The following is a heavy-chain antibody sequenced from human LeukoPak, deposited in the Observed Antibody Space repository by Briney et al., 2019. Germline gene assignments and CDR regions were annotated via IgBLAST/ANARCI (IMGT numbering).Heavy chain of an antibody. J-gene: IGHJ4*02. CDR2: MWYDGSEE. V-gene: IGHV3-33*01. D-gene: IGHD6-19*01. Sequence: GGSLRLSCAASGFTFSVYGMHWVRQAPGKGLEWVAVMWYDGSEEYYADSVKGRSTISRDTSTNMLYLQMNSLRAEDTAVYYCARELGSGTFDYWGQGTLVTVSS. CDR3: ARELGSGTFDY. CDR1: GFTFSVYG.